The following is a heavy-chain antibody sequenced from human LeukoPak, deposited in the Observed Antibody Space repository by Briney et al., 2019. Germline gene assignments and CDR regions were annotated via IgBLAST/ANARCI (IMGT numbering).Heavy chain of an antibody. CDR1: GFTFNNYW. D-gene: IGHD3-10*01. CDR3: ARDLYGPVY. CDR2: INTDGSIT. J-gene: IGHJ4*01. V-gene: IGHV3-74*01. Sequence: PGGPQRLSCSASGFTFNNYWMHWVRQAPGKGLVWVSRINTDGSITNYADSVKGRFTISRDNAKNTLFLQMNSLRAEDTAVYYCARDLYGPVYWGDRTLVTVSS.